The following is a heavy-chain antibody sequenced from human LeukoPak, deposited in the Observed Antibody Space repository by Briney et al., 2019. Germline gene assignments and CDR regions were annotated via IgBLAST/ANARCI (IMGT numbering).Heavy chain of an antibody. Sequence: SETLSLTCAEYGGSFSGYYWSWIRQPPGKGLERIGYIYYSGSTSYNPSLKSRVTISVDTSKNQFSLRLTSVTAADTAVYYCARHMVTFVRAIAPDYWGQGTLVIVSS. CDR2: IYYSGST. D-gene: IGHD3-16*02. CDR1: GGSFSGYY. CDR3: ARHMVTFVRAIAPDY. J-gene: IGHJ4*02. V-gene: IGHV4-59*08.